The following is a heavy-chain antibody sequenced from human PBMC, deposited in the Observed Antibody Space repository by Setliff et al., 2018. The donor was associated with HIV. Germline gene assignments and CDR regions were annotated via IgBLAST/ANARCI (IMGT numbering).Heavy chain of an antibody. J-gene: IGHJ6*02. V-gene: IGHV1-8*01. CDR2: MNPKTGNT. CDR1: GYAFTTYD. CDR3: ARKVGVTTYYYSSGSIEGALDV. Sequence: ASVKVSCKASGYAFTTYDINWVRQATGQGLEWMGWMNPKTGNTVYEQNFQGRVTMTRDTSIDTAYMELSSLRSEDTAVYYCARKVGVTTYYYSSGSIEGALDVWGQGTKVTVSS. D-gene: IGHD3-10*01.